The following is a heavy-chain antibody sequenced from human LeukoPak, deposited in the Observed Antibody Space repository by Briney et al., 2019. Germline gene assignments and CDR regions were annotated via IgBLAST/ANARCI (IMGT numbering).Heavy chain of an antibody. Sequence: SETLSLTCSVSGDSISTCYWTWIRQPPGKGLEWIGSSYYSGSTNYNPSLKSRVTISVDTSKNQFSLKLNSVTAADTAVYYCASRISSGSSWYRPFDYWGQGTLVTVSS. CDR2: SYYSGST. J-gene: IGHJ4*02. D-gene: IGHD6-13*01. V-gene: IGHV4-59*01. CDR3: ASRISSGSSWYRPFDY. CDR1: GDSISTCY.